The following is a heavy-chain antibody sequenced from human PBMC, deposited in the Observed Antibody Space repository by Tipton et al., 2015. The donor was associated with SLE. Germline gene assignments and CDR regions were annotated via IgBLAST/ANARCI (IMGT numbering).Heavy chain of an antibody. J-gene: IGHJ4*02. CDR3: ARGAPLGFDY. CDR1: GGSISSADYY. Sequence: LRLSCTVSGGSISSADYYWSWIRQHPGKGLEWIGYIYYTMSAYYNPSLKSRVIISLDTSKNHFSLKLSSVTAADTAVYYCARGAPLGFDYWGQGTLVTVSS. V-gene: IGHV4-31*03. CDR2: IYYTMSA.